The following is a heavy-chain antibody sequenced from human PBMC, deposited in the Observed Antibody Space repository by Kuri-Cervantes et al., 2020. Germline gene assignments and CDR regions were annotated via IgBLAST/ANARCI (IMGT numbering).Heavy chain of an antibody. V-gene: IGHV1-18*01. Sequence: ASVKVSCKASAYTFTNYGISWVRQAPGQGLEWMGWISNYNGNTNYAKKLQGRVTMTTDTSTSTVYMELRSLRSEDTAVYYCARGRELNDYGDYLGCWGQGTLVTVSS. CDR3: ARGRELNDYGDYLGC. CDR1: AYTFTNYG. D-gene: IGHD4-17*01. CDR2: ISNYNGNT. J-gene: IGHJ4*02.